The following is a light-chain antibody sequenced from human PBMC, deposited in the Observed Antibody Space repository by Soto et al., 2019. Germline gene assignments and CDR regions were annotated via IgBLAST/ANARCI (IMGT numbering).Light chain of an antibody. V-gene: IGKV1-17*01. Sequence: DIQMTQSPSSLSSSVGDRVTITCRASQGIRNDLTWYQQKLGKAPKRLITAASSLQSGVPSRFSGSGSETEFTLTISSLQPEDLAAYYCLHHNSDPFTFGGGTKVEIE. CDR3: LHHNSDPFT. J-gene: IGKJ4*01. CDR2: AAS. CDR1: QGIRND.